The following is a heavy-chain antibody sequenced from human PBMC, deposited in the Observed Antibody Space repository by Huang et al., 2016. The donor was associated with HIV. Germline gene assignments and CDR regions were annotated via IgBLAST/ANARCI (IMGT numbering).Heavy chain of an antibody. Sequence: QVQLQESGPGLVKPSQTLSLTCTVSGGSINSVTYYWSWIRQPAGKGLEWIGHIYTSGSTNHNPSLKSRVTISVDTSKHQVSLKLSSVTAADTAVYYCAREALRPGAGIKGYFDYWGPGTRVTVSS. CDR3: AREALRPGAGIKGYFDY. J-gene: IGHJ4*02. V-gene: IGHV4-61*09. CDR2: IYTSGST. D-gene: IGHD6-19*01. CDR1: GGSINSVTYY.